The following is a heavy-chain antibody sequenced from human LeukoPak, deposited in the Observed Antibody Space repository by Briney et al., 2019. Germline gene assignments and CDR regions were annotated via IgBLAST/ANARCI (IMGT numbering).Heavy chain of an antibody. D-gene: IGHD3-22*01. V-gene: IGHV3-7*01. Sequence: PGGSLRLSCAASGFTFTNYWMTWVRQAPGKGLEWVASIEKGGSEKNYVDSVKGRFTISRDNAKNSLYLQMNSLRAEDTAVYCARDLYRIVVVLHYFDYWGQGTLVTVSS. CDR3: ARDLYRIVVVLHYFDY. CDR1: GFTFTNYW. J-gene: IGHJ4*02. CDR2: IEKGGSEK.